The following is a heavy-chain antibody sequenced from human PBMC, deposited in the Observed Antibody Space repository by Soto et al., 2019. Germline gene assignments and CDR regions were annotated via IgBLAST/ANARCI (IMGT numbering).Heavy chain of an antibody. J-gene: IGHJ5*02. Sequence: ASVKVSCKASGYTFTGYYMHWVRQAPGQGLEWMGWINPNSGGTNYAQKFQGRVTMTRDTSISTAYMELSRLRSDDMAVYYCPSAPPYRSGPSLYSESFAPWGQGTLVTVS. CDR1: GYTFTGYY. V-gene: IGHV1-2*02. D-gene: IGHD2-15*01. CDR3: PSAPPYRSGPSLYSESFAP. CDR2: INPNSGGT.